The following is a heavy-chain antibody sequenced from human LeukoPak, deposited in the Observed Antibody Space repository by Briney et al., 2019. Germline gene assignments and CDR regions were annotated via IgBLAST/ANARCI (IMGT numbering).Heavy chain of an antibody. Sequence: SETLSLTCTVSGGSFSGYYWSWIRQPPGKGLEWIGEINHSGSTNYNPSLKSRVTISVDTSKNQFSLKLSSVTAADTAVYYCARGTRITMIVLRFNWFDPWGQGTLVTVSS. V-gene: IGHV4-34*01. CDR2: INHSGST. D-gene: IGHD3-22*01. CDR1: GGSFSGYY. J-gene: IGHJ5*02. CDR3: ARGTRITMIVLRFNWFDP.